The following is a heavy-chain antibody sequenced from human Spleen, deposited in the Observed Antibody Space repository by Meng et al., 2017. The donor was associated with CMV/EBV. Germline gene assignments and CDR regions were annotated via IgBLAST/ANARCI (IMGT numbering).Heavy chain of an antibody. CDR3: ARSSVSFHYSDGYDPLDH. Sequence: ASVKVSCKTSNYTFVSYGITWVRQDPGQGLEWMGWISGYNGNTNYAEKWQGRVTMTTDAPTSTAYMELRSLTSDDTAVYYCARSSVSFHYSDGYDPLDHWGQGTLVTVSS. D-gene: IGHD3-10*01. CDR1: NYTFVSYG. V-gene: IGHV1-18*01. CDR2: ISGYNGNT. J-gene: IGHJ4*02.